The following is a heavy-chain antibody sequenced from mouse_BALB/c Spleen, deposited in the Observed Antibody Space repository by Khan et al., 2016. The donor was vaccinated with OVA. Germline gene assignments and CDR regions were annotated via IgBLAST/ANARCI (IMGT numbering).Heavy chain of an antibody. J-gene: IGHJ4*01. CDR1: GYTFTNNT. V-gene: IGHV1-4*01. CDR3: ARRTTGYAMDY. Sequence: QVQLKESGAELARPGASVKMSCKASGYTFTNNTMHWVKQRPGQGLEWIGYINPRSSYTNYNQNFKDKATLTADKSSSTAYMQLSSLTSEDSAVYYCARRTTGYAMDYWGQGTSVTVSS. D-gene: IGHD2-14*01. CDR2: INPRSSYT.